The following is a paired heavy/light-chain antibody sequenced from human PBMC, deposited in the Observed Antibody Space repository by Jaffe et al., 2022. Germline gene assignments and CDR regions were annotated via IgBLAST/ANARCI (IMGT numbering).Heavy chain of an antibody. CDR3: AKVGDSGGYYFDH. Sequence: EVQLLESGGGLVQPGGSLRLSCAASGFSFRSYAVSWVRQAPGKGLEWVSATSSSGGDTYYADSVKGRFTISRDNSKNTLYLQMSSLGAEDTAVYYCAKVGDSGGYYFDHWGQGTLVTVSS. J-gene: IGHJ4*02. D-gene: IGHD2-21*02. CDR2: TSSSGGDT. V-gene: IGHV3-23*01. CDR1: GFSFRSYA.
Light chain of an antibody. Sequence: EVVMTQSPGTLSVSPGERATLSCRASQSVSSNLVWYQQKPGQAPRLLIFGASTRATGIPARFSGSGSGTEFTLTISSLQSEDFAVYYCQQYNNWPLAFGGGTKVEIK. CDR3: QQYNNWPLA. J-gene: IGKJ4*01. V-gene: IGKV3-15*01. CDR1: QSVSSN. CDR2: GAS.